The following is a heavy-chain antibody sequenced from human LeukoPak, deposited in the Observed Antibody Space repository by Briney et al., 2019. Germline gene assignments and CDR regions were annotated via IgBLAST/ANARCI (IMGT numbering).Heavy chain of an antibody. Sequence: GASVKVSCKASGYTFTNYGITWVRQAPGQGLEWMGWISPYKGDRNYAQSLQGRVTMTTDTSTSTAYMEVRSLRSDDTAVYYCATEGGWQPTDYGDNVYSGQGTLVTVSS. CDR3: ATEGGWQPTDYGDNVY. CDR1: GYTFTNYG. V-gene: IGHV1-18*01. D-gene: IGHD4-17*01. CDR2: ISPYKGDR. J-gene: IGHJ4*02.